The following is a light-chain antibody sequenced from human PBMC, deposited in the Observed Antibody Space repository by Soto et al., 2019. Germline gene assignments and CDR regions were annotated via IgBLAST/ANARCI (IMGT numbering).Light chain of an antibody. V-gene: IGLV2-14*01. Sequence: QSALTQPASVSASPGQSIAISCTGTSSDVGGYNYVSWYQQHPGKAPKLMIYDVSYRPSGVSNRFSGSKSGNTASLTISGLQAEDEADYYCSSYTSSTTYFFGTGTKVTV. CDR3: SSYTSSTTYF. CDR2: DVS. J-gene: IGLJ1*01. CDR1: SSDVGGYNY.